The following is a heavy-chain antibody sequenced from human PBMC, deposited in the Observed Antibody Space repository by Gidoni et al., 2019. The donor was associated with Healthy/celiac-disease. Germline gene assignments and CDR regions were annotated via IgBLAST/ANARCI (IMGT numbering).Heavy chain of an antibody. D-gene: IGHD3-22*01. Sequence: EVQLVESGGGLVQPGGSLRLPCAASGSPVSSNYMSWVRQAPGKGLEWVSVIYSGGSTYYADSVKGRFTISRDNSKNTLYLQMNSLRAEDTAVYYCARERGYYDSSGSGAFDIWGQGTMVTVSS. J-gene: IGHJ3*02. CDR2: IYSGGST. V-gene: IGHV3-66*01. CDR1: GSPVSSNY. CDR3: ARERGYYDSSGSGAFDI.